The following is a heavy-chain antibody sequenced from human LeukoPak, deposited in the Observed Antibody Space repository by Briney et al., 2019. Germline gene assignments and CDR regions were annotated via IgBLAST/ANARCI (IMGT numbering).Heavy chain of an antibody. V-gene: IGHV3-74*01. CDR3: ARSGGSGWYGDFDY. CDR1: GFTFSSYW. Sequence: PGGSLRLSCAASGFTFSSYWMHWVRQAPGKGLVWVSRINSDGSSTSYADSVKGRFTISRDNAKNTLYPQMNSLRAEDTAVYYCARSGGSGWYGDFDYWGQGTLVTVSS. J-gene: IGHJ4*02. CDR2: INSDGSST. D-gene: IGHD6-19*01.